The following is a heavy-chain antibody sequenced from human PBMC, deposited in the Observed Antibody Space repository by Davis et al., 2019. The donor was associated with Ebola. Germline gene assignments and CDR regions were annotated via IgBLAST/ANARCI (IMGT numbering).Heavy chain of an antibody. Sequence: GGSLRLSCKGSGYSFTSYWISWVRQMPGKGLEWMGRIDPSNSYTNYSPSFQGHVTISADKSISTAYLQWSSLKASDTAMYYCARHSSLAYQLLLYYWGQGTLVTVSS. J-gene: IGHJ4*02. CDR2: IDPSNSYT. V-gene: IGHV5-10-1*01. D-gene: IGHD2-2*01. CDR3: ARHSSLAYQLLLYY. CDR1: GYSFTSYW.